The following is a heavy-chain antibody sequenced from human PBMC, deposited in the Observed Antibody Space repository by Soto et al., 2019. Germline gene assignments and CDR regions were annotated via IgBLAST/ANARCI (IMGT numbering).Heavy chain of an antibody. CDR1: GGSISSYY. Sequence: QVQLQESGPGLVKPSETLSLTCTVSGGSISSYYWSWIRQPPGKGLEWIGYIYYSGSTNYNPSLQSRVPTSVDTSKNQFSLKRSSVTAAHTAVYYCARDGGYCSGGSCSPFYYGMDVWGQGTTVTVSS. V-gene: IGHV4-59*01. D-gene: IGHD2-15*01. CDR3: ARDGGYCSGGSCSPFYYGMDV. J-gene: IGHJ6*02. CDR2: IYYSGST.